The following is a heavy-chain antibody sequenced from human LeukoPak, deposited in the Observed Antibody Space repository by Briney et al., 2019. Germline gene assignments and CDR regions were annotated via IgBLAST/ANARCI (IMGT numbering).Heavy chain of an antibody. J-gene: IGHJ4*02. CDR2: ISGDGGST. Sequence: GGSLRLSCAASGFTFDDYAMHWVRQAPGKGLEWVSLISGDGGSTYYADSLKGRFTISRDNSKNSLYLQMNSLRTEDTALYYCAKDMAYYYDSSYGLDYWGQGTLVTVSS. CDR1: GFTFDDYA. D-gene: IGHD3-22*01. CDR3: AKDMAYYYDSSYGLDY. V-gene: IGHV3-43*02.